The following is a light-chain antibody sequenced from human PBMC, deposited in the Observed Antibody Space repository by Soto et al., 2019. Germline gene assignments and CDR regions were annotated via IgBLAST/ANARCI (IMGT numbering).Light chain of an antibody. CDR1: QTINNW. CDR3: QQYSSYSPET. CDR2: HVS. V-gene: IGKV1-5*01. J-gene: IGKJ1*01. Sequence: DIQMTQSPSTLSASVGDRVTIACRASQTINNWLAWYQQKPGKAPKLLIYHVSTLESGVPSRFSGSGSGTEFTLTISSLQPDDFATYYCQQYSSYSPETFGQGTKVDI.